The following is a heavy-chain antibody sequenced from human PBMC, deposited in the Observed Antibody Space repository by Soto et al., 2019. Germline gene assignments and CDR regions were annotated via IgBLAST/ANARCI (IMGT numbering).Heavy chain of an antibody. CDR3: ARRVAAAGTSFDY. V-gene: IGHV1-3*01. J-gene: IGHJ4*02. D-gene: IGHD6-13*01. CDR1: GYTFTSYA. CDR2: INAGNGNT. Sequence: ASVKVSCKASGYTFTSYATHWVRQAPGQRLEWMGWINAGNGNTKYSQKFQGRVTITRDTSASTAYMELSSLRSEDTAVYYCARRVAAAGTSFDYWGQGTLVTVSS.